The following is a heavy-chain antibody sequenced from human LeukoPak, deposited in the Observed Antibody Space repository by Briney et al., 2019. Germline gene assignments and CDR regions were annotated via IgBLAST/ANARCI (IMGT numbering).Heavy chain of an antibody. CDR2: IYTSGST. J-gene: IGHJ4*02. CDR1: GGSISSGSYY. Sequence: PSETLSLTCTVSGGSISSGSYYWSWIRQPAGKGLEWIGRIYTSGSTNYNPSLKSRVTISVDTSKNQFSLKLSSVTAADTAVYYCARERELLRVFDYWGQGTLVTVSS. V-gene: IGHV4-61*02. D-gene: IGHD1-26*01. CDR3: ARERELLRVFDY.